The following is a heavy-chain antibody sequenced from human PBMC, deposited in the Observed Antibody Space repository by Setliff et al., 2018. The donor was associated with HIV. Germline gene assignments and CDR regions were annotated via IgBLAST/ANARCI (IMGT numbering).Heavy chain of an antibody. CDR3: ILLGMHGAFDI. D-gene: IGHD7-27*01. J-gene: IGHJ3*02. CDR1: RFTFGDYW. Sequence: LRLSCSASRFTFGDYWMNWVRQAPGKGLEWVANIKQDGSEKYYVDSVKGRFTISRDNAKNSLYLQMNSLRAEDTAVYYCILLGMHGAFDIWGQGTMVTVSS. V-gene: IGHV3-7*03. CDR2: IKQDGSEK.